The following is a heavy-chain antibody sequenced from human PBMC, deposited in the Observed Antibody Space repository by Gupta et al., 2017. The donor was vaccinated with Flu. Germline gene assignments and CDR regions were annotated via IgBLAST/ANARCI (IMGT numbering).Heavy chain of an antibody. CDR1: GFTFSSYG. J-gene: IGHJ4*02. V-gene: IGHV3-33*06. Sequence: QVHLVESGGGVVQPGRSLRLSCSASGFTFSSYGMHWVRQAPGKGLEWVAGIWYDGRSKYYVDSVKGRVTISRDNSKNTLYVEVNSLSSEDTAVYYCAKSSCRSFEYQLDYWGQGTPVTVSS. D-gene: IGHD2-15*01. CDR3: AKSSCRSFEYQLDY. CDR2: IWYDGRSK.